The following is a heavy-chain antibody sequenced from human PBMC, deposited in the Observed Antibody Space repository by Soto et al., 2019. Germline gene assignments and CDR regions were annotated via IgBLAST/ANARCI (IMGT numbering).Heavy chain of an antibody. CDR2: VNPIVSMS. J-gene: IGHJ4*02. CDR1: GDTFKFYS. Sequence: QVQLVQSGAEVKRPGSSVKVSCKASGDTFKFYSINWVRQAPGLGLECMGRVNPIVSMSNYAQKFQGRVTMTADKSTSTAYMELSSLRSEDTAIYYCASSYGSGYRAFDYWGQGALVTVSS. D-gene: IGHD3-10*01. V-gene: IGHV1-69*02. CDR3: ASSYGSGYRAFDY.